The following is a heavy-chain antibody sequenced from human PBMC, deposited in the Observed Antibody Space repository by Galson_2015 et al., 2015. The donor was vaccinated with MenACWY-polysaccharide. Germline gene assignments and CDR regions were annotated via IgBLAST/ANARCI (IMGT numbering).Heavy chain of an antibody. D-gene: IGHD2-15*01. CDR1: GGSISSSSYY. CDR3: ARRARSGGEWYFDL. J-gene: IGHJ2*01. Sequence: SETLSLTCTVSGGSISSSSYYWGWIRQPPGKGLEWIGCIYYSGSTYYNPSLKSRVTISVDTSKTQFSLRLTSVTAADTAVYYCARRARSGGEWYFDLWGRGTLVTVSS. V-gene: IGHV4-39*07. CDR2: IYYSGST.